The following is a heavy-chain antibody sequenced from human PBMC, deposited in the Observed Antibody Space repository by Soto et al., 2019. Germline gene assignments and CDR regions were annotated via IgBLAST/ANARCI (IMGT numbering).Heavy chain of an antibody. CDR3: ARDDIVVVVAASPHDAFDI. CDR1: GYTFTSYG. J-gene: IGHJ3*02. D-gene: IGHD2-15*01. Sequence: ASVKVSCKASGYTFTSYGISWVRQAPGQGLEWMGWISAYNGNTNYAQKLQGRVTMTTDTSTSTAYMELRSLRSDDTAVYYCARDDIVVVVAASPHDAFDIWGQGTMVTVSS. CDR2: ISAYNGNT. V-gene: IGHV1-18*01.